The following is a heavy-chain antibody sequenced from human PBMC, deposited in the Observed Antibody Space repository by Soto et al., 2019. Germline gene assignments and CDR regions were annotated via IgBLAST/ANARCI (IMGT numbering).Heavy chain of an antibody. D-gene: IGHD4-17*01. CDR1: GFTFSSYS. V-gene: IGHV3-21*01. CDR3: ARALVTTLTTDPS. CDR2: ISSTSSYI. J-gene: IGHJ4*02. Sequence: EVQLVESGGGLVKPGGSLRLSCAASGFTFSSYSMNWVRQAPGKGLEWVSSISSTSSYIYYADSVKGRFTISRDNAKNSLYLQMNSLRAEDTAVYYCARALVTTLTTDPSWGQGTLVSVSS.